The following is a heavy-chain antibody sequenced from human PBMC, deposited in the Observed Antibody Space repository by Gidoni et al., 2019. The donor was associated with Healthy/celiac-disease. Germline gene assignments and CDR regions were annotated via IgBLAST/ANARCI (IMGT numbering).Heavy chain of an antibody. CDR2: ISHDGSNK. D-gene: IGHD4-17*01. V-gene: IGHV3-30-3*01. J-gene: IGHJ4*02. Sequence: QVQLVESGGGVVQPGRSLRLSCAASAFTFSSYAMHWVRQAPGTGLEWVAVISHDGSNKYYADAVKGRFTISRDNSKNTRYLQMNSLRAEDTAVYYCACRGGDYGYYFDYWGQGTLVTVSS. CDR3: ACRGGDYGYYFDY. CDR1: AFTFSSYA.